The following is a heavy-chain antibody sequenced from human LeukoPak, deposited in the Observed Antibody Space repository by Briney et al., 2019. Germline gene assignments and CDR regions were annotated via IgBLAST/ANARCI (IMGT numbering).Heavy chain of an antibody. CDR1: GFTFSSYA. CDR2: ISGSGGST. V-gene: IGHV3-23*01. CDR3: AKRLNGLGGSSSVQFDP. D-gene: IGHD6-6*01. Sequence: PGGSLRLSCAASGFTFSSYAMSWVRQAPGKGREWVSAISGSGGSTYYADSVKGRFTISRDNSKNTLYLQMNSLRAEDTAVYYCAKRLNGLGGSSSVQFDPWGQGTLVTVSS. J-gene: IGHJ5*02.